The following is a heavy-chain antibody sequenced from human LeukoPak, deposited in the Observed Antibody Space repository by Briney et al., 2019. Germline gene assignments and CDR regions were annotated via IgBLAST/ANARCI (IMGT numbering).Heavy chain of an antibody. D-gene: IGHD3-22*01. J-gene: IGHJ4*02. Sequence: GGSLRLSCAASGFTVSSNYMSWVRQAPGKGLEWVSVIYSGGSTYYADSVKGRFTISRDNSKNTLYLQMNSPRAEDTAVYYCAGYDSSGYYYNWGQGTLVTVSS. CDR1: GFTVSSNY. CDR2: IYSGGST. CDR3: AGYDSSGYYYN. V-gene: IGHV3-53*01.